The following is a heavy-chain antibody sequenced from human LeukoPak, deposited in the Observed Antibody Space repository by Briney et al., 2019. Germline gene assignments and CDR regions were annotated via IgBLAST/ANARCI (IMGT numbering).Heavy chain of an antibody. CDR2: ISAYNGNT. D-gene: IGHD6-19*01. CDR1: GYTFTSYG. CDR3: ARAAVANWFDP. V-gene: IGHV1-18*01. Sequence: ASVKVSCKASGYTFTSYGLSWVRHAPGQGLEWMGWISAYNGNTKYAQKLQGRVTMTTDTSTSTAYMELRSLRSDDTAVYYCARAAVANWFDPWGQGTLVTVSS. J-gene: IGHJ5*02.